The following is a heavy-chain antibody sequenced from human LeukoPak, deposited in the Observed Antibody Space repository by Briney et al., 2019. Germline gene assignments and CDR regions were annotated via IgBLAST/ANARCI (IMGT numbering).Heavy chain of an antibody. Sequence: ASVKVSCKASGYTFTGYYMHWVRQAPGQGLEWMGWINPNSGGTNYAQKFQGRVTMTRDTSISTAYMELSRLRSDDTAVYYCARAPYGSESSFDYWGQGTLVTVSS. J-gene: IGHJ4*02. CDR3: ARAPYGSESSFDY. CDR1: GYTFTGYY. CDR2: INPNSGGT. V-gene: IGHV1-2*02. D-gene: IGHD3-10*01.